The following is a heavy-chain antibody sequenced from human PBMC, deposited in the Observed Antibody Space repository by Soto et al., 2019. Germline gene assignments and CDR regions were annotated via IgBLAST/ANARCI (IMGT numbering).Heavy chain of an antibody. V-gene: IGHV4-39*01. D-gene: IGHD5-18*01. Sequence: SETLSLTCAVSGGSISSSNWWSWVRQPPGKGLEWIGSIYYSGSTYYNPSLKSRVTISVDTSKNQFSLKLSSVTAADTAVYYCARLGYAIDYWGQGTLVTVSP. CDR3: ARLGYAIDY. CDR2: IYYSGST. J-gene: IGHJ4*02. CDR1: GGSISSSNW.